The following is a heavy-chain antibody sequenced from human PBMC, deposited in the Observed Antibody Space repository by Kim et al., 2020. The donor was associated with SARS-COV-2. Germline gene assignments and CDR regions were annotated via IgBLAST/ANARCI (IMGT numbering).Heavy chain of an antibody. CDR3: ARGDGGTLYPYYYGVDV. CDR1: GGSMRSYY. Sequence: SETLSLTCSVSGGSMRSYYWTWIRQPPGKGLEWIGYIYYTGTTKYNPSLKSRVTMTVDTSRDQFSLKMTSVSAADTAVYFFARGDGGTLYPYYYGVDVW. V-gene: IGHV4-59*13. J-gene: IGHJ6*01. CDR2: IYYTGTT. D-gene: IGHD4-17*01.